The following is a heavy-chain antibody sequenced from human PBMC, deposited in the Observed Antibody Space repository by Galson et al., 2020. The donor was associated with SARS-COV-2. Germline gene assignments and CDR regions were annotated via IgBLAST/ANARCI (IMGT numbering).Heavy chain of an antibody. CDR3: ARDQAYCSCGSCYQFSHYYYYYGMDV. V-gene: IGHV3-48*03. D-gene: IGHD2-15*01. CDR1: GFTFSSYE. J-gene: IGHJ6*02. CDR2: ISSSGSTI. Sequence: GGSLRLSCAASGFTFSSYEMNWVRQAPGKGLEWVLYISSSGSTIYYADSVKGRFTISRDNAKNSLYLQMNSLRAEDTAVYYCARDQAYCSCGSCYQFSHYYYYYGMDVWGQGTTVTVSS.